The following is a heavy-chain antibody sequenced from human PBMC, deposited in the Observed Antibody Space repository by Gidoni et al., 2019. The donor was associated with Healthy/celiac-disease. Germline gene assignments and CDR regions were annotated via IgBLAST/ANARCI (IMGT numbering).Heavy chain of an antibody. D-gene: IGHD6-19*01. CDR2: IKQDGSEK. CDR1: GFTLSSYW. CDR3: ARTSSGWYGNWYFDL. Sequence: EVQLVESGGGLVQPGGSRRLACAASGFTLSSYWMSWVRQAPGKGLEWVANIKQDGSEKYYVDSVKGRFTISRDNAKNSLYLQMNSLRAEDTAVYYCARTSSGWYGNWYFDLWGRGTLVTVSS. J-gene: IGHJ2*01. V-gene: IGHV3-7*01.